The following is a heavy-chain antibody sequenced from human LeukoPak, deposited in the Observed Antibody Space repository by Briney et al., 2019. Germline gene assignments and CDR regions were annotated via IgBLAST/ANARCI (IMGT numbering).Heavy chain of an antibody. CDR1: GFTFSSYA. V-gene: IGHV3-23*01. Sequence: QSGGSLRLSCAASGFTFSSYAMSWVRQAPGKGLEWVSVLSGSGVNTHYADSVKGRFTLSRDNSKNTLYLQMNSLRAEDTAVYYCAKGPSPVLGGGSYFDYWGQGTLVTVSS. J-gene: IGHJ4*02. D-gene: IGHD3-16*01. CDR3: AKGPSPVLGGGSYFDY. CDR2: LSGSGVNT.